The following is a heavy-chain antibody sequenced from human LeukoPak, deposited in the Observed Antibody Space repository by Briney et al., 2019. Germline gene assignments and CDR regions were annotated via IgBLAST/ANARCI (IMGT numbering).Heavy chain of an antibody. CDR1: GYTFTGYY. CDR2: INPNSGGT. Sequence: GASVKVSCKASGYTFTGYYMHWVRQAPGQGLEWMGWINPNSGGTNYAQKFQGRVTMTRDTSISTAYMELSRPRSDDTAVHYCARTPHPGTDAFDIWGQGTMVTVSS. V-gene: IGHV1-2*02. D-gene: IGHD1-1*01. J-gene: IGHJ3*02. CDR3: ARTPHPGTDAFDI.